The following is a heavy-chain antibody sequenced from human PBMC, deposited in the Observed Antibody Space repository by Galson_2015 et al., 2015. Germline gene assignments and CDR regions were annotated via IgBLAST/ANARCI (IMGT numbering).Heavy chain of an antibody. CDR2: IHHSGST. V-gene: IGHV4-4*02. J-gene: IGHJ2*01. CDR3: ARTADYGDPYWYFDL. CDR1: GGSISSSYC. D-gene: IGHD4-17*01. Sequence: SETLSLTCAVSGGSISSSYCWNWVRQPPGRGLEWIGQIHHSGSTNYNPSLTGRVTISVDNSKNQFTLKLSSVTAADTALYFCARTADYGDPYWYFDLWGRGILVTVSS.